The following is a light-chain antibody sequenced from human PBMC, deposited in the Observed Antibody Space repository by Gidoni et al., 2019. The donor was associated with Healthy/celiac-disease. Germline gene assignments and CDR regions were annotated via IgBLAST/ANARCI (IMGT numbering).Light chain of an antibody. Sequence: DIVVTKSPATLSSSPGERATLSCRASQSVSSYLAWYQQKPGQAPRLLIYDASNRATGIPARFSGSGSGTDFTLTISSLEPEDFAVYYCQQRSNWPSTFGQGTRLEIK. J-gene: IGKJ5*01. CDR3: QQRSNWPST. CDR2: DAS. V-gene: IGKV3-11*01. CDR1: QSVSSY.